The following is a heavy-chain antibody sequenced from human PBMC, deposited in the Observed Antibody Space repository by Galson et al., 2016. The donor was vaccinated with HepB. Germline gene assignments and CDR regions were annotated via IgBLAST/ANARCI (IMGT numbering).Heavy chain of an antibody. CDR3: GRGITPFLRFDP. CDR2: ISTSGRT. Sequence: RPAGEGLEWIGHISTSGRTKYNPSLKDRVTISLDTSKNQFSLSLNSVTAADTAVYYCGRGITPFLRFDPWGQGTLVTVSS. V-gene: IGHV4-61*09. J-gene: IGHJ5*02.